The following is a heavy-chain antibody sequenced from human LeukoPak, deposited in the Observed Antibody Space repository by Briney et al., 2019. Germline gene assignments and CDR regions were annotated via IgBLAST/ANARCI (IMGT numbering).Heavy chain of an antibody. D-gene: IGHD6-19*01. CDR1: GYIFTGYY. V-gene: IGHV1-18*04. CDR2: ISGYNGNT. CDR3: ARDLKMGYSSGRYSWGTGSSNDY. J-gene: IGHJ4*02. Sequence: ASVKVSCKASGYIFTGYYVHWVRQAPGKGLEWMGWISGYNGNTNYAQKLQGRVTMTTDTSTSTVYMELRSLRSDDTAVYYCARDLKMGYSSGRYSWGTGSSNDYWGQGTLVTVSS.